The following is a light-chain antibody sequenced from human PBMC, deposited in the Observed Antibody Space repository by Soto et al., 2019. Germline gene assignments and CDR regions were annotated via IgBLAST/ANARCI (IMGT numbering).Light chain of an antibody. V-gene: IGLV2-23*02. Sequence: QSALTQPASVSGSPGQSITISCTGTISDVGTYNLVSWYQQRPGEAPKLVIYEVTTRPLGVSYRFSASKSGSTASLTISGLQAEDEADYYCCSYAGSHTLVFGGGTKVTVL. J-gene: IGLJ3*02. CDR3: CSYAGSHTLV. CDR1: ISDVGTYNL. CDR2: EVT.